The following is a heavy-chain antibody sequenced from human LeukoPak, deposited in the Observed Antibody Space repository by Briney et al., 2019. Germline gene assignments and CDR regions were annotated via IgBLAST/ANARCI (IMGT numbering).Heavy chain of an antibody. CDR3: ASWEAARPGLIVY. D-gene: IGHD6-6*01. V-gene: IGHV4-59*01. CDR2: IYYSGST. J-gene: IGHJ4*02. Sequence: PSETLSLTCTVSGGSISSYYWSWIRQPPGKGLEWIGYIYYSGSTNYNPSLKSRVTISVDTSKNQFSLKLSSVTAADTAVYYCASWEAARPGLIVYWGQGTLVTVSS. CDR1: GGSISSYY.